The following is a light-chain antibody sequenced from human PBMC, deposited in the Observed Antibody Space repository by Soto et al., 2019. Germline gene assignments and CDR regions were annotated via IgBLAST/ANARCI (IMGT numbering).Light chain of an antibody. Sequence: EIVLTQSPGTLSLSPGERATLSCRASQSVAANYLAWYQQKPGRAPRLLIYGAFNRATDIADRFSGSGSGTDFTLPISRLEPEDFEVYYCQQYGGSPYTFGPGTKLEIK. CDR3: QQYGGSPYT. J-gene: IGKJ2*01. V-gene: IGKV3-20*01. CDR2: GAF. CDR1: QSVAANY.